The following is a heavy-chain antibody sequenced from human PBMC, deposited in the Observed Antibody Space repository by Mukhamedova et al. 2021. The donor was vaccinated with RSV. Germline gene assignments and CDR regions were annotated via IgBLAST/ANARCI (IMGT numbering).Heavy chain of an antibody. J-gene: IGHJ6*02. V-gene: IGHV3-30*09. CDR3: ARDRGAIFGVVTPSYGMDV. CDR2: ISFDGNSK. Sequence: EWVAIISFDGNSKYYADSVKGRFAISRDNSKSTLYLQMDSLRAEDTAVYYCARDRGAIFGVVTPSYGMDVWGQGSAVTCSS. D-gene: IGHD3-3*01.